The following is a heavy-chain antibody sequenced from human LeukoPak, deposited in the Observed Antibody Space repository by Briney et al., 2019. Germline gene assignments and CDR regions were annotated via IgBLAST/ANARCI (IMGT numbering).Heavy chain of an antibody. V-gene: IGHV4-59*01. CDR2: IYYSGST. D-gene: IGHD3-22*01. CDR3: ARDSPHSYYSDSSGYFDY. Sequence: PSETLSLTCTVSGVSIISYYWSWIRQPPGKGLEWIGYIYYSGSTNYNPSLKSRVTISLDTSKNQFSLKLSSVTAADTAVYFCARDSPHSYYSDSSGYFDYWGQGTLVTVSS. CDR1: GVSIISYY. J-gene: IGHJ4*02.